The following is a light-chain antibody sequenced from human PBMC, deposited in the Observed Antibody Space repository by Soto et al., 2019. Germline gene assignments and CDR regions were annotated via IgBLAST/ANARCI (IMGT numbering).Light chain of an antibody. CDR1: QGIASY. V-gene: IGKV1-9*01. J-gene: IGKJ4*01. CDR3: QHLNSYPLT. CDR2: AAS. Sequence: QLTQSPSSLSASVGDRVNITCRASQGIASYLAWYQQKPGQAPNLLIYAASTLQSGVPSRFSGSGSGTDFTLTISSLQPEDFETYYCQHLNSYPLTFGGGTKVEI.